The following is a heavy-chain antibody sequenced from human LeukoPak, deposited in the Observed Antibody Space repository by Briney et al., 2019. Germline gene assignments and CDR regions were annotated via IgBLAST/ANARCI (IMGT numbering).Heavy chain of an antibody. J-gene: IGHJ6*03. CDR3: ARGLGRLGYCSSTSCYLYMDV. CDR2: INHSGST. V-gene: IGHV4-34*01. D-gene: IGHD2-2*01. Sequence: PSETLSLTCAVYGGSFSGYYWSWIRQPPGKGLEWIGEINHSGSTNYNPSLKSRVTISVDTSKNQFSLRLSSVTAADTAVYYCARGLGRLGYCSSTSCYLYMDVWGKGTTVTVSS. CDR1: GGSFSGYY.